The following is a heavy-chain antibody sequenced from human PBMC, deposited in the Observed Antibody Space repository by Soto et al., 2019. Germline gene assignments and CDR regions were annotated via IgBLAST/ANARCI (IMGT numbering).Heavy chain of an antibody. CDR2: ISGSGGGT. CDR3: ARGNYDFWSGYYF. V-gene: IGHV3-23*01. J-gene: IGHJ4*02. D-gene: IGHD3-3*01. CDR1: GFTFSSYA. Sequence: GGSLRLSCAASGFTFSSYAMSWVRQAPGKGLEWVSTISGSGGGTYYADSMKGRFTISRDNSKNTLYLQMYSLRAEDTAVYYCARGNYDFWSGYYFWGQGTLVTVSS.